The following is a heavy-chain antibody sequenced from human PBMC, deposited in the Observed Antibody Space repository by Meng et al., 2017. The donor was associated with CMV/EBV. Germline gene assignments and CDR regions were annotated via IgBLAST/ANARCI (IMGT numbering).Heavy chain of an antibody. Sequence: VQVVGSGGGLVHPGGALRLSCAASGFTVSSNYMSWVRQAPGKGLEWVSVIYSGGSTYYADSVKGRFTISRDNSKNTLYLQMNSLRAEDTAVYYCASYSSGWYIQHWGQGTLVTVSS. J-gene: IGHJ1*01. V-gene: IGHV3-66*01. CDR3: ASYSSGWYIQH. CDR2: IYSGGST. D-gene: IGHD6-19*01. CDR1: GFTVSSNY.